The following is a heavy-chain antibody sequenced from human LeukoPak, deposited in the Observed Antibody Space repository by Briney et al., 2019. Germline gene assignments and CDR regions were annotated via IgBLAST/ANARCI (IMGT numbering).Heavy chain of an antibody. D-gene: IGHD4-17*01. CDR3: ARGRYGDDGHY. CDR2: INYSGST. V-gene: IGHV4-59*01. Sequence: PSETLSLTCTVSGASISSYYWSWIRQPPGKGLEWIAYINYSGSTRYNPSLKSRVTISVDTSKNQFSLKVTSVTAADTAVYYCARGRYGDDGHYWGQGTLVTVSS. J-gene: IGHJ4*02. CDR1: GASISSYY.